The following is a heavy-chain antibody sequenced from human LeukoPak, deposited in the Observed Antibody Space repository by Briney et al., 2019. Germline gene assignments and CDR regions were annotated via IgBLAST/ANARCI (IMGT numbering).Heavy chain of an antibody. V-gene: IGHV3-30*03. CDR2: ISYDVIET. CDR1: GFTSRSSG. CDR3: ATEADCSGTSCLALDH. J-gene: IGHJ4*02. D-gene: IGHD2-2*01. Sequence: GTSLRLSCADSGFTSRSSGMHWVRQAPGKGLEWVARISYDVIETNYADSVEGRFSISRDTPKNTVYLQMNSLRTEDTAVYYCATEADCSGTSCLALDHWGQGTLVIVPS.